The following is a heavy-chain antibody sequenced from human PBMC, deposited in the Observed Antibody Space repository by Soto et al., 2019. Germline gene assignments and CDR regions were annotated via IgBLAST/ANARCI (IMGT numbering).Heavy chain of an antibody. CDR1: GFSLTNKGVG. Sequence: QITLKESGPPLMKPTQTLTLTCNFSGFSLTNKGVGVGWIRQPPRKALEWLGIIYWDDDKRYRPYLNNRLTITKDTSKNQVVLTMTNVDTVDTATYYCAHLHANSGYDWRYDPWGQGTLVTVSS. CDR3: AHLHANSGYDWRYDP. CDR2: IYWDDDK. J-gene: IGHJ5*02. D-gene: IGHD5-12*01. V-gene: IGHV2-5*02.